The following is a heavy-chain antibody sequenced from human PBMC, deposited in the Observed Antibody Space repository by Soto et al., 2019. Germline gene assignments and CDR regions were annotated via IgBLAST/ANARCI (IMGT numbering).Heavy chain of an antibody. CDR1: GFTFTSSA. V-gene: IGHV1-58*02. Sequence: SVKVSCKASGFTFTSSAMQWVRQARGQRLEWIGWIVVGSGNTNYAQKFQERVTITRDMSTSTAYMELSSLRSEDTAVYYCAADSCSSTSCYASAMGYYYYYMDVWGKGTTVTVSS. D-gene: IGHD2-2*01. CDR2: IVVGSGNT. CDR3: AADSCSSTSCYASAMGYYYYYMDV. J-gene: IGHJ6*03.